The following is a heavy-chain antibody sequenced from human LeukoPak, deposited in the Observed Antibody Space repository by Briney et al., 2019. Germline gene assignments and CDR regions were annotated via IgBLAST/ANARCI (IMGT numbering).Heavy chain of an antibody. J-gene: IGHJ3*02. Sequence: GGSLRLSCATSGFTFNSYSMNWVRQAPGKGLEWIAYISRSDINYADSVKDRFTISRDSAKNSLYLQMNSLRDEDTALYYCARDYGWAFDIWGQGTQVTVSS. D-gene: IGHD4-17*01. CDR3: ARDYGWAFDI. CDR1: GFTFNSYS. V-gene: IGHV3-48*02. CDR2: ISRSDI.